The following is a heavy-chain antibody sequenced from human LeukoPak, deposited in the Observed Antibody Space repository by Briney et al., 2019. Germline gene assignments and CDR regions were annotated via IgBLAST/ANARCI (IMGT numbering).Heavy chain of an antibody. CDR1: GGSISGHY. D-gene: IGHD3-9*01. V-gene: IGHV4-59*11. CDR3: ARGPFEYYFDY. Sequence: PSETLSLTCAVSGGSISGHYWHWIRRPPGERLEWIGYIYYNGNTNYSPSLWGRVTLSVDTSKSQLSLNLSSVTAADTAVYYCARGPFEYYFDYWGQGKLVTVSS. J-gene: IGHJ4*02. CDR2: IYYNGNT.